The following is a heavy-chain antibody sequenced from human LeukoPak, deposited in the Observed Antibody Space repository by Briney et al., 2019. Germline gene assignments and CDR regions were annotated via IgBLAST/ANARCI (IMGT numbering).Heavy chain of an antibody. J-gene: IGHJ5*02. D-gene: IGHD3-10*01. Sequence: ASVKVSCKASGYTFTTYAMHWVRQAPGQRLEWMGWISAGNGNTKYSQEFQGRVTITRDTSASTAYMELSSLRSEDMAVYYCARANMVRGVGSFFDRNWFDPWGQGTLVTVSS. CDR3: ARANMVRGVGSFFDRNWFDP. CDR1: GYTFTTYA. CDR2: ISAGNGNT. V-gene: IGHV1-3*03.